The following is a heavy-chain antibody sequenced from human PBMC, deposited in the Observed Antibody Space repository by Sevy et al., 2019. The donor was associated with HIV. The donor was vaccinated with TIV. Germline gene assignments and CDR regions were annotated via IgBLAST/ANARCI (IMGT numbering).Heavy chain of an antibody. CDR2: IYWSGSNT. D-gene: IGHD3-22*01. CDR3: ARNTYYLETTGYGAFDL. V-gene: IGHV3-20*04. J-gene: IGHJ3*01. CDR1: GFTFSDYA. Sequence: AGSLRLSCAASGFTFSDYAMSWVRQAPGKELEWVSGIYWSGSNTGYADSVKGRFTISRDDAKNSLYLQMKSLRAEDMALYYCARNTYYLETTGYGAFDLWGQGTLVTVSS.